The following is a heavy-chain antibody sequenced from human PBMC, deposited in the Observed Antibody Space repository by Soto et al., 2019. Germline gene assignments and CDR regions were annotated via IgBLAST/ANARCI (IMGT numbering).Heavy chain of an antibody. CDR1: GLAFSDHY. CDR3: RGYHYSDGIHV. Sequence: EVQVVESGGGLVQPGGSLRLSCAASGLAFSDHYMDWVRQAPGKGLEWVGRSRNKANSFTTEYAASVNGRFSVSRDESKNSLFLQMNSLKTEDTAVYYCRGYHYSDGIHVWGQGTTVTVSS. J-gene: IGHJ6*02. CDR2: SRNKANSFTT. V-gene: IGHV3-72*01.